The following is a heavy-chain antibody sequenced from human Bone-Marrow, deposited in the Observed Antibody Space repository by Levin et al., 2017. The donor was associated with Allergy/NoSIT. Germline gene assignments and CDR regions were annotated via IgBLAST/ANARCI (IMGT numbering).Heavy chain of an antibody. CDR2: IWYDGSNK. D-gene: IGHD2-15*01. V-gene: IGHV3-33*01. J-gene: IGHJ4*02. CDR3: ARYPGYCSGGSCPFDY. CDR1: GFTFSSYG. Sequence: GGSLRLSCAASGFTFSSYGMHWVRQAPGKGLEWVAVIWYDGSNKYYADSVKGRFTISRDNSKNTLYLQMNSLRAEDTAVYYCARYPGYCSGGSCPFDYWGQGTLVTVSS.